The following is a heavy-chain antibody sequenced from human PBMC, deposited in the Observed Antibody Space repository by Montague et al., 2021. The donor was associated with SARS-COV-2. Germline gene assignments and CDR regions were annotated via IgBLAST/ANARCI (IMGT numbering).Heavy chain of an antibody. Sequence: CAISRDSVANTSATSNWLTQSPSRRLEWLGRTYYGSWWRSQYPGSLESLITISGDTSKNQFSLQLNSVTPEDTAVYYCASAFYGDHWSFDVWGQGTMVTVSS. D-gene: IGHD2-21*01. V-gene: IGHV6-1*01. J-gene: IGHJ3*01. CDR3: ASAFYGDHWSFDV. CDR2: TYYGSWWRS. CDR1: RDSVANTSAT.